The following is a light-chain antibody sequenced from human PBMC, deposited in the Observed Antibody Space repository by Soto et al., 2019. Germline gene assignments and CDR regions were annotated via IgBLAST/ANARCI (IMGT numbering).Light chain of an antibody. Sequence: SVQTQPHSVSWAPGQRVTISCTGSRSNIGTGYDVHWYQQRPGTAPKPLIYGNSNRPSGVPDRFSGSKSGTSASLAITGLQAEDEADYYCQSFDSSRFYVFGTGTKVTVL. CDR3: QSFDSSRFYV. CDR2: GNS. V-gene: IGLV1-40*01. J-gene: IGLJ1*01. CDR1: RSNIGTGYD.